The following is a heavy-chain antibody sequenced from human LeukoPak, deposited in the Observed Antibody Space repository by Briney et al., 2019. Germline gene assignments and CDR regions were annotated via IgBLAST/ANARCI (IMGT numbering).Heavy chain of an antibody. D-gene: IGHD6-13*01. J-gene: IGHJ4*02. Sequence: SQTLSLTCAISGDSVSSNSSAWNWIRPSPSRGLEWLGRTYYRSKWYNDYAESVKSRINIKPDTSKNQFSLQLNSVTPEDTAVYYCARDQAGLDYWGQGTLVTVSS. CDR1: GDSVSSNSSA. V-gene: IGHV6-1*01. CDR3: ARDQAGLDY. CDR2: TYYRSKWYN.